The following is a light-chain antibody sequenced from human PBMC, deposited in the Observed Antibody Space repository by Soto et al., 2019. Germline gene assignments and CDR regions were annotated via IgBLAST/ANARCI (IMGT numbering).Light chain of an antibody. CDR2: EVS. Sequence: QSVLTQPASVSGSPGQSITISCTGTSSDVGGYNYVSWYQQHPGKAPKLMIYEVSNRPSGVSNRFSGSKSGNTASLTISGLXAEDXADYYCSSYTSSSTWVFGGGTKLTVL. V-gene: IGLV2-14*01. CDR1: SSDVGGYNY. J-gene: IGLJ3*02. CDR3: SSYTSSSTWV.